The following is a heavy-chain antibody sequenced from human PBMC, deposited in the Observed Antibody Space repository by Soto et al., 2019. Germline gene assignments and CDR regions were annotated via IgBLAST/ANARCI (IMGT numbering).Heavy chain of an antibody. CDR1: GGSISSYY. CDR2: IYYSGST. Sequence: SETLSLTCTVSGGSISSYYWSWIQQPPGKGLEWIGYIYYSGSTNYNPSLKSRVTISVDTSKNQFSLKLSSVTAADTAVYYCARATVTHYYYYGMDVWGQGTTVTVSS. J-gene: IGHJ6*02. D-gene: IGHD4-17*01. V-gene: IGHV4-59*01. CDR3: ARATVTHYYYYGMDV.